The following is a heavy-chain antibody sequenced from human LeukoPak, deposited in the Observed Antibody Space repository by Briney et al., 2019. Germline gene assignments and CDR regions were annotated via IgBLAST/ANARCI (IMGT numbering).Heavy chain of an antibody. CDR2: ISDDGTDK. D-gene: IGHD1-26*01. CDR3: AKVGGWELLTYFDY. J-gene: IGHJ4*02. V-gene: IGHV3-30-3*01. Sequence: GGSLRLSCAGSRFTFSSSTMHWVRQAPGKGLEWVAVISDDGTDKYYADSVKGRFTISRDNSKNTLYLQMNSLRAEDTAVYYCAKVGGWELLTYFDYWGQGTLVTVSS. CDR1: RFTFSSST.